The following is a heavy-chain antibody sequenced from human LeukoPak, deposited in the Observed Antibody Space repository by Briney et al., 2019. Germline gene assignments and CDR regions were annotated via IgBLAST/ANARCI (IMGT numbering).Heavy chain of an antibody. CDR3: ASRGYYYDSSGSSGAFDI. D-gene: IGHD3-22*01. V-gene: IGHV1-69*05. J-gene: IGHJ3*02. CDR2: IIPIFGTA. Sequence: GASVKVSCKASGGTFSSYAISWVRQTPGQGLEWMGGIIPIFGTANYAQKFQGRVTITKDESTSTAYMELSSLRSEDTAVYYCASRGYYYDSSGSSGAFDIWGQGTMVTVSS. CDR1: GGTFSSYA.